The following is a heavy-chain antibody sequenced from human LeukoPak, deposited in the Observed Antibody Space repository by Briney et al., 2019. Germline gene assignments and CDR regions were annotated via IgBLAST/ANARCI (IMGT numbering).Heavy chain of an antibody. J-gene: IGHJ4*02. V-gene: IGHV3-7*03. CDR2: IKGDGSDK. D-gene: IGHD1-26*01. CDR1: GFTFSTYW. CDR3: AARSSGNPYF. Sequence: GGSLRLSCAASGFTFSTYWMTWVRQAPGKGLEWVANIKGDGSDKYYVDSVKGRFTISRGNAKSSLYLQMNGLRVEDTAVYYCAARSSGNPYFWGQGTLVTVSS.